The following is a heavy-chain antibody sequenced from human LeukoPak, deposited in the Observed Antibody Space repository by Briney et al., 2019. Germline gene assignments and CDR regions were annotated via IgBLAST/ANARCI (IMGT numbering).Heavy chain of an antibody. Sequence: GGSLRLSCAASGFTFSSYAMSWVRQAPGKGLEWVSYISSSGSTIYYADSVKGRFTISRDNAKNSLYLQMNSLRAEDTAVYYCARDSVTSSSGWLYYYYYYMDVWGKGTTVTISS. CDR2: ISSSGSTI. V-gene: IGHV3-48*04. J-gene: IGHJ6*03. CDR3: ARDSVTSSSGWLYYYYYYMDV. D-gene: IGHD6-19*01. CDR1: GFTFSSYA.